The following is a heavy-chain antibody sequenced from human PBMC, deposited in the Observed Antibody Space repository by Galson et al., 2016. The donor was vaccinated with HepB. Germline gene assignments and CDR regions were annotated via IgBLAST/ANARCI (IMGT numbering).Heavy chain of an antibody. CDR1: GFTVGNNY. CDR3: TTEWYYQESSGFVRLDY. D-gene: IGHD3-22*01. CDR2: IYSGGNT. Sequence: SLRLSCAASGFTVGNNYMSWVRQAPGKGLEWVSLIYSGGNTLYADSVKGRFSISRDNSKNTLYLQMNSLKTEDTAVYYCTTEWYYQESSGFVRLDYWGQGTLVTVSS. V-gene: IGHV3-66*01. J-gene: IGHJ4*02.